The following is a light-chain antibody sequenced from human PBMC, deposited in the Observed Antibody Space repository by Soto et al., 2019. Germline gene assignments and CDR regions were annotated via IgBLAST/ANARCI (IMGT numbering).Light chain of an antibody. J-gene: IGKJ5*01. CDR2: DTS. CDR1: QSVSSN. Sequence: VLTLSPSTLPLSQGERPTLSCRASQSVSSNLAWYKQKPGQAPRLLIYDTSNRATGVPARFSGSGSGTDFTLTISSLQPEDCAIYYCQQRKYWPPITFGQGTRLENK. CDR3: QQRKYWPPIT. V-gene: IGKV3-11*01.